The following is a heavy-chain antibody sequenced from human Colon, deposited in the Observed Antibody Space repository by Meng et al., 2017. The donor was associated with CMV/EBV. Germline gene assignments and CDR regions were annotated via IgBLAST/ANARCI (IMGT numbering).Heavy chain of an antibody. CDR1: GSSTSYY. D-gene: IGHD5-12*01. Sequence: GSLRLSCSVSGSSTSYYWHWIRQSPGKGLEWIGFIYYTGSTHYNPSLESRVTISLDTSNKEVSLKLASVTVEDSALYFCVRSSYDGVFDFWGQGRLVTVSS. CDR2: IYYTGST. CDR3: VRSSYDGVFDF. J-gene: IGHJ4*02. V-gene: IGHV4-59*13.